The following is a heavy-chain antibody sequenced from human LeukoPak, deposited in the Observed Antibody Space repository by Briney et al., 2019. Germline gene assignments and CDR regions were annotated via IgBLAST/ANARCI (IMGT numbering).Heavy chain of an antibody. V-gene: IGHV3-30*04. Sequence: GRSLRLSCAASGFTFSSYAMHWVCQAPGKGLEWVAVISYDGSNKYYADSVKGRFTISRDNSKNTLYLQMNSLRAEDTAVYYCARKRYCGGDCYSGIDYWGQGTLVTVSS. CDR1: GFTFSSYA. CDR3: ARKRYCGGDCYSGIDY. J-gene: IGHJ4*02. CDR2: ISYDGSNK. D-gene: IGHD2-21*02.